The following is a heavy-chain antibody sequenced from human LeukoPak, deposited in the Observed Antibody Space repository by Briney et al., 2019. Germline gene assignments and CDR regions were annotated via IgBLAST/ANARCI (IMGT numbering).Heavy chain of an antibody. J-gene: IGHJ6*03. D-gene: IGHD3-10*01. CDR2: ITWDGSST. V-gene: IGHV3-43D*03. CDR1: YA. Sequence: YAXHWXRQAPGKGLEWXSLITWDGSSTYYADSVKGRFTISRDNSKNSLYLQMNSLRAEDTALYYCAKSSETYYYYMDVWGEGTTVTVSS. CDR3: AKSSETYYYYMDV.